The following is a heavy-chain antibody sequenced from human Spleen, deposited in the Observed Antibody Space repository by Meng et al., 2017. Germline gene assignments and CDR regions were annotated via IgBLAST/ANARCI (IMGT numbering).Heavy chain of an antibody. CDR2: IYYSGST. D-gene: IGHD3-22*01. V-gene: IGHV4-39*07. CDR3: ARWGEHYYDSSGYQSSFDF. Sequence: SETLSLTCTVSGGSISSSSYYWGWIRQPPGKGLEWIGSIYYSGSTYYNPSLKSRVIISVDTSKNQFSLKLYSLTAADTATYYCARWGEHYYDSSGYQSSFDFWGQGTLVTVSS. CDR1: GGSISSSSYY. J-gene: IGHJ4*02.